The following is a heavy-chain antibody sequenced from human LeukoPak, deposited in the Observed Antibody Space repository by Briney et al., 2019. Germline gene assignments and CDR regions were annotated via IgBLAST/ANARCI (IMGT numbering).Heavy chain of an antibody. CDR2: ISAYNGNT. D-gene: IGHD3-22*01. CDR1: GYTFTSYG. Sequence: ASVKVSCKASGYTFTSYGISWVRQAPGQGLEWMGWISAYNGNTNYAQKLQGRVTMTTGTSTSTAYMELRSLRSDDTAVYYCARVQGSRLSSGYYQEYFQHWGQGTLVTVSS. CDR3: ARVQGSRLSSGYYQEYFQH. V-gene: IGHV1-18*01. J-gene: IGHJ1*01.